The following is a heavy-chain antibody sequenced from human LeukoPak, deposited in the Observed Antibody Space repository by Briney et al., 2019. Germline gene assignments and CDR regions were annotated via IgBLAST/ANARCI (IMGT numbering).Heavy chain of an antibody. Sequence: SETLSLTCAVYGGSFSGYYWSWIRQLPGKGLEWIGYIYYSGSTYYNPSLKSRVTISVDTSKNQFSLKLSSVTAADTAVYYCARDTTVTTNDAFDIWGQGTMVTVSS. V-gene: IGHV4-31*11. D-gene: IGHD4-17*01. CDR1: GGSFSGYY. CDR2: IYYSGST. J-gene: IGHJ3*02. CDR3: ARDTTVTTNDAFDI.